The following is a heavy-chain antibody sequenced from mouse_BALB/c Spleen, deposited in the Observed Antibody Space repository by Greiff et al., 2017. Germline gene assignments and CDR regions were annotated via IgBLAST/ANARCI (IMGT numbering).Heavy chain of an antibody. J-gene: IGHJ2*01. V-gene: IGHV5-9-3*01. CDR1: GFTFSSYA. CDR3: ARHDGYDVGLTDFDY. Sequence: EVKVVESGGGLVKPGGSLKLSCAASGFTFSSYAMSWVRQTPEKRLEWVATISSGGSYTYYPDSVKGRFTISRDNAKNTLYLQMSSLRSEDTAMYYCARHDGYDVGLTDFDYWGQGTTLTVSS. D-gene: IGHD2-2*01. CDR2: ISSGGSYT.